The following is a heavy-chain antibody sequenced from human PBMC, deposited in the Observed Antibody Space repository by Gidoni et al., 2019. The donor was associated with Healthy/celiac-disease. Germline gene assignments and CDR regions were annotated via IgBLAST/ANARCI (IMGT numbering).Heavy chain of an antibody. J-gene: IGHJ4*02. D-gene: IGHD5-12*01. CDR3: ASLQGATGAFDY. V-gene: IGHV3-21*01. CDR2: ISSSSSYI. Sequence: EVQLVESGGGLVKPGGSLRLSGAASGFTFSSYSMNWVRQAPGKGLEWGSSISSSSSYIYYADSLKGRFTISRDNAKNSLYLQMNSLRAEDTAVYYCASLQGATGAFDYWGQGTLVTVSS. CDR1: GFTFSSYS.